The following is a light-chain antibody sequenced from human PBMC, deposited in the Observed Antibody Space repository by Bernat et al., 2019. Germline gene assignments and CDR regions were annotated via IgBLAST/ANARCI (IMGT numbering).Light chain of an antibody. V-gene: IGKV2-29*03. CDR1: ESLLHRDGKTH. CDR3: VQSVQVPVT. J-gene: IGKJ4*01. Sequence: IVMTQSPLSLSVTPGQPASMSCNSTESLLHRDGKTHVYWYMQKPGQSPQLLFYEVSSPYSGVSDRFTGSGSGTAFTLRVSRVEADDVVCSYCVQSVQVPVTLGGGTKLELK. CDR2: EVS.